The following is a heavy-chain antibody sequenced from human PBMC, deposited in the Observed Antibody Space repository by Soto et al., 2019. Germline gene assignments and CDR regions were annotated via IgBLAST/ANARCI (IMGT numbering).Heavy chain of an antibody. D-gene: IGHD1-26*01. V-gene: IGHV1-69*13. CDR1: GGTFSSYA. J-gene: IGHJ4*02. CDR3: AREGGRREWEPNGEYHFDY. CDR2: IIPIFGTA. Sequence: SVKVSCKASGGTFSSYAISWVRQAPGQGLEWMGGIIPIFGTANYAQKFQGRVTITADESTSTAYMELSSLRSEDTAVYYCAREGGRREWEPNGEYHFDYWGQGTLVTVSS.